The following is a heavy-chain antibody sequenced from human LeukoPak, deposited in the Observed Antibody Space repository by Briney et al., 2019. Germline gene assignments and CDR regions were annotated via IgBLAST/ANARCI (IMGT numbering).Heavy chain of an antibody. Sequence: PGGSLRLSCAASGFTFSTHGMHWVRQAPGKGLEWVAFIQNDGSNKDYADSVKGRFTISRDNSKNTLYLQMNSLRTEDTAVYYCARATMIDIWGQGTMVTVSS. J-gene: IGHJ3*02. CDR2: IQNDGSNK. V-gene: IGHV3-30*02. D-gene: IGHD3-22*01. CDR1: GFTFSTHG. CDR3: ARATMIDI.